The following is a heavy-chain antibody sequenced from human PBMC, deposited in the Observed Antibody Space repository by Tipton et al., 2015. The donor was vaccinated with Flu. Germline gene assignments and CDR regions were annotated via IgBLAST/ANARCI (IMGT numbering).Heavy chain of an antibody. J-gene: IGHJ5*02. V-gene: IGHV4-31*03. CDR2: VYYNGTT. D-gene: IGHD2-15*01. CDR3: ARGCVRGRVLAANWFGP. Sequence: TLSLTCTVSGGSISSSDYSWSWIRQHPGKGLEWIGYVYYNGTTSYNPSLKSRLTMSVDTSKNQFSLKLSSVTASDTALYYCARGCVRGRVLAANWFGPWGRGPLVTVSS. CDR1: GGSISSSDYS.